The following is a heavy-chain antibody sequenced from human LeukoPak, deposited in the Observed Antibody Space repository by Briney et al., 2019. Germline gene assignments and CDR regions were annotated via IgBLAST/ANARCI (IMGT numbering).Heavy chain of an antibody. CDR2: ISGSGGST. J-gene: IGHJ3*01. Sequence: PGGSLRLSCAASGFTFSNYAMSWVRQAPGKGLEWVSAISGSGGSTYYADSVKGRFTISRDKSKNTLYLQMNSLRADDTAVYYCARCSGGTCRRAGFDVWGQGTMVTVSS. CDR3: ARCSGGTCRRAGFDV. CDR1: GFTFSNYA. D-gene: IGHD2-15*01. V-gene: IGHV3-23*01.